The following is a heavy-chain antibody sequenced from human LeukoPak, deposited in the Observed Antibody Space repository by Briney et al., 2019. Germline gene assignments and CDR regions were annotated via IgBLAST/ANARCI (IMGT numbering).Heavy chain of an antibody. CDR1: GGSLSKSGVA. CDR2: TYYTSKWNT. CDR3: ARGRASAFDV. V-gene: IGHV6-1*01. J-gene: IGHJ3*01. D-gene: IGHD6-25*01. Sequence: SQTLPLTCALSGGSLSKSGVAWLWARQSPSRALEWLGRTYYTSKWNTDYAVSVKSRIVVNPDTSKNQFSLQLNSVTSEDTAVYYCARGRASAFDVWGQGTMVTVSS.